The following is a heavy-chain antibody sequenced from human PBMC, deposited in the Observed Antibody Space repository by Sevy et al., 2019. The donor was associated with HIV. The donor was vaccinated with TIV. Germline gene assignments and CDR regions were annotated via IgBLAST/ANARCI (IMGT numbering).Heavy chain of an antibody. D-gene: IGHD2-21*02. CDR3: ARASCDDDCYFGGSFGY. CDR1: GYTFTDYY. CDR2: INPNSGGT. V-gene: IGHV1-2*02. Sequence: ASVKVSCKASGYTFTDYYMHWVRQAPGQGLEWMGWINPNSGGTNYAQKFQGRVTKTRDTSISTAYMELSRLKSDDTAVYYCARASCDDDCYFGGSFGYWGQGTLVTVSS. J-gene: IGHJ4*02.